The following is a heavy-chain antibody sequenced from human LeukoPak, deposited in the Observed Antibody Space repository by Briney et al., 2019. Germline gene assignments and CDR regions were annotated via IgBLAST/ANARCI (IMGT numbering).Heavy chain of an antibody. D-gene: IGHD2-2*02. V-gene: IGHV4-34*01. CDR3: ARVKGDIVVVPAAIRGGTPFDY. CDR1: GGSFSGYY. CDR2: INHSGST. J-gene: IGHJ4*02. Sequence: PSETLSRTCAVYGGSFSGYYWSWIRQPPGKGLEWIGEINHSGSTNYNPSLKSRVTISVDTSKNQFSLKLSSVTAADTAVYYCARVKGDIVVVPAAIRGGTPFDYWGQGTLVTVSS.